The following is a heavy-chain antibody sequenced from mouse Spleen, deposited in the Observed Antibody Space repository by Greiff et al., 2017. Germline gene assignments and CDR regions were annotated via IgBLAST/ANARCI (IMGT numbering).Heavy chain of an antibody. V-gene: IGHV5-9-3*01. CDR2: ISSGGSYT. J-gene: IGHJ4*01. Sequence: EVQRVESGGGLVKPGGSLKLSCAASGFTFSSYAMSWVRQTPEKRLEWVATISSGGSYTYYPDSVKGRFTISRDNAKNTLYLQMSSLRSEDTAMYYCARHGGYYGNYGAMDYWGQGTSVTVSS. D-gene: IGHD2-1*01. CDR1: GFTFSSYA. CDR3: ARHGGYYGNYGAMDY.